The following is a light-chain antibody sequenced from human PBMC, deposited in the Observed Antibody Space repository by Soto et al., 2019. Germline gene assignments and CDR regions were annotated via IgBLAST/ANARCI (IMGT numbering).Light chain of an antibody. CDR2: DTS. CDR3: QQYGTSPGT. Sequence: EIVLTQSPGTLSLSPGERATLSCRASQSVSSSSLAWYQQKPGQAPRLLIYDTSSRATGIPDRFSGSGSGTDFTLTINRLEPEDFAVYSCQQYGTSPGTFGLGTKVEIK. V-gene: IGKV3-20*01. J-gene: IGKJ1*01. CDR1: QSVSSSS.